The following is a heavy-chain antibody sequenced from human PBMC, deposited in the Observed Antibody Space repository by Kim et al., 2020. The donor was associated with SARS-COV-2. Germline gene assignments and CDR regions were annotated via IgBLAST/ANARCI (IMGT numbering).Heavy chain of an antibody. V-gene: IGHV3-64D*09. CDR3: VKARVAAAGTICAFDY. D-gene: IGHD6-13*01. Sequence: GGSLRLSCSASGFTFSSYAMHWVRQAPGKGLEYVSAISSNGGSTYYADSVKGRFTISRDNSKNTLYLQMSSLRAEDTAVYYCVKARVAAAGTICAFDYWGQGTLVTVSS. CDR1: GFTFSSYA. J-gene: IGHJ4*02. CDR2: ISSNGGST.